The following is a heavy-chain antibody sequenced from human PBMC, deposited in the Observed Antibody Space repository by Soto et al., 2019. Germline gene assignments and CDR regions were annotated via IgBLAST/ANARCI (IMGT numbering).Heavy chain of an antibody. D-gene: IGHD3-16*02. V-gene: IGHV4-59*01. CDR2: IYYSGST. CDR3: ARVGPTATRLRLGELSAYFDY. Sequence: SETLSLTCTVSGGSISSYYWSWIRQPPGKGLEWIGYIYYSGSTNYNPSLKSRVTISVDTSKNQFSLKLSSVTAADTAVYYCARVGPTATRLRLGELSAYFDYWGQGTLVTV. CDR1: GGSISSYY. J-gene: IGHJ4*02.